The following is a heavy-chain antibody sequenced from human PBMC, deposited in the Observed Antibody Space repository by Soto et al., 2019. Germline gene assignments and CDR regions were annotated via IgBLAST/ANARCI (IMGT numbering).Heavy chain of an antibody. V-gene: IGHV5-51*01. J-gene: IGHJ5*02. CDR1: GYSFTNYW. CDR2: IYLGDSDT. Sequence: PGESLKISCKGSGYSFTNYWIGWVRQMPGKGLEWMGTIYLGDSDTRYSPSFQGQVTISADKSISTAYLQWSSLKASDTAMYYCARHEYSSSNWFDPWGQGTLVTVSS. CDR3: ARHEYSSSNWFDP. D-gene: IGHD6-6*01.